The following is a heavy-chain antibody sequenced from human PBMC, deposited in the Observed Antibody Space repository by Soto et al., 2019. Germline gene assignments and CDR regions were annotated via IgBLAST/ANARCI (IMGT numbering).Heavy chain of an antibody. CDR3: LRDAGYTETSEAPFDF. V-gene: IGHV4-59*01. Sequence: QVQLLASGPGLVKPSETLSLTCTVSGDSISDYYWSWIRQPPGKGLEWIGYIYYNGNTNYNPSLESRFTMSVGTSMNPFFLRLSSVIAADTALRYSLRDAGYTETSEAPFDFGGQGTMVTVS. CDR1: GDSISDYY. D-gene: IGHD4-17*01. J-gene: IGHJ3*01. CDR2: IYYNGNT.